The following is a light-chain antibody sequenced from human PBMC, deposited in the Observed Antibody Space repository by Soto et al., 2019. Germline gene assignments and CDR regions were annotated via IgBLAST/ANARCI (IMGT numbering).Light chain of an antibody. CDR3: QQANSFQFT. CDR2: AAS. V-gene: IGKV1D-12*01. J-gene: IGKJ3*01. CDR1: QGISTW. Sequence: DIQMTQSPSSVSASVGDRVTMTCRASQGISTWLAWYQQKPGKAPKLLINAASRLQNGVPSRFSGSGSGTEFTLTISSLQAEDFATYFFQQANSFQFTFGPGTKVDIK.